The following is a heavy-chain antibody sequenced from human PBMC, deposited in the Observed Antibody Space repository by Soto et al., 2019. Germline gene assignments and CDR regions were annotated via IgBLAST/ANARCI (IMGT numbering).Heavy chain of an antibody. Sequence: SETLSLTCTVSGGSISSGDYYWSVSRHPPGKGLEWIGYIYYSGSTYYNPSLKSRVTISVDTSKNQFSLKLSSVTAADTAVYYCERDGAAAEYNWFDPWGQGTLVPVSS. CDR1: GGSISSGDYY. CDR3: ERDGAAAEYNWFDP. J-gene: IGHJ5*02. D-gene: IGHD6-13*01. CDR2: IYYSGST. V-gene: IGHV4-30-4*01.